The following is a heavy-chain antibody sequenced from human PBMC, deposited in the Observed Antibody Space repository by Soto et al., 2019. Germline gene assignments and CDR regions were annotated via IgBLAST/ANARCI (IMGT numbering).Heavy chain of an antibody. J-gene: IGHJ5*02. CDR3: ARRRSGYYGWFDP. CDR1: GGSFSGYY. V-gene: IGHV4-34*01. Sequence: QVQLQQWGAGLLKPSETLSLTCAVYGGSFSGYYWSWIRQPPGKGLEWIGEINHSGSTNYNPSLKSRVTISVDTTKNQFSLKLSSVTAADTAVYYCARRRSGYYGWFDPWGQGTLVTVYS. D-gene: IGHD3-3*01. CDR2: INHSGST.